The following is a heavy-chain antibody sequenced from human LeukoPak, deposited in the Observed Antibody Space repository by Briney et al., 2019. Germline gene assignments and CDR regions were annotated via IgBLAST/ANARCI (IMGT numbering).Heavy chain of an antibody. CDR1: GFSLSSYW. V-gene: IGHV3-7*04. Sequence: GGSLRLSCAAPGFSLSSYWMSWVRQAPGNGLEWVANIKQDGSEKYYGDSVKGRFTISRDNAKNSLHLQMNSLRAEDTAVYYCARWDSGNYYGIGDWGQGTLVTVSS. D-gene: IGHD1-26*01. CDR3: ARWDSGNYYGIGD. CDR2: IKQDGSEK. J-gene: IGHJ4*02.